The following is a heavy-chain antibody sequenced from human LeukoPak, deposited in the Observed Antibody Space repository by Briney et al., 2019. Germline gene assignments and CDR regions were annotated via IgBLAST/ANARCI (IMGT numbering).Heavy chain of an antibody. CDR3: ARGDIAARVFDS. J-gene: IGHJ4*02. D-gene: IGHD6-6*01. CDR2: ISSSSSYI. Sequence: GGSLRLSCAASGFTFSSYSMNWVRQAPGKGLEWVSSISSSSSYIYYADSVKGRFTISRDNAKNSLYLQMNSLRAEDTAIYYCARGDIAARVFDSWGQGTLVTVSS. CDR1: GFTFSSYS. V-gene: IGHV3-21*01.